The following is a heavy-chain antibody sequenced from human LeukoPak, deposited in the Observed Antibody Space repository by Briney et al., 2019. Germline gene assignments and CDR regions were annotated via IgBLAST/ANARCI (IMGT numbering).Heavy chain of an antibody. CDR1: GFSISSGYY. Sequence: PSETLSFTCAVSGFSISSGYYWGWIRQPPGKGLEWIGSIYHSESTYYNPSLKSRVTISVDTSTNQFSLKLRSVTAADTAVYYCARVRDGYNFGYFDYWGQGTLVTVSS. J-gene: IGHJ4*02. V-gene: IGHV4-38-2*01. CDR3: ARVRDGYNFGYFDY. D-gene: IGHD5-24*01. CDR2: IYHSEST.